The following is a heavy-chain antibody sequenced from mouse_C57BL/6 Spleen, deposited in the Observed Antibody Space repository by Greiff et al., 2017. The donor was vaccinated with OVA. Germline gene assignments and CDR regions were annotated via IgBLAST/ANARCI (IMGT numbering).Heavy chain of an antibody. CDR3: ARGGSSYHYDAMDY. D-gene: IGHD1-1*01. V-gene: IGHV1-52*01. Sequence: VQLQQPGAELVRPGSSVKLSCKASGYTFTSYWMHWVTQRPIQGLEWIGNIDPSDSETHYNQKFKDKATLTVDKSYSTAYMQLSSLTSEYSAVYYCARGGSSYHYDAMDYWGQGTSVTVSS. J-gene: IGHJ4*01. CDR2: IDPSDSET. CDR1: GYTFTSYW.